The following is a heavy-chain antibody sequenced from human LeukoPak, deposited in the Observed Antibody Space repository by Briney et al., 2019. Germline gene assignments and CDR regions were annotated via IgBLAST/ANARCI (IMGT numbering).Heavy chain of an antibody. D-gene: IGHD6-19*01. J-gene: IGHJ4*02. CDR1: GGSISSSSYY. V-gene: IGHV4-39*01. CDR3: ATTPALAVAGTLDPKE. Sequence: PSETLSLTCTVSGGSISSSSYYWGWIRHSPGKGLEWIGSIFYSGSTYYNPSLKSRVTISIDTSENQFSLKVSSVTAADTAVYYCATTPALAVAGTLDPKEWGQGTLVTVSS. CDR2: IFYSGST.